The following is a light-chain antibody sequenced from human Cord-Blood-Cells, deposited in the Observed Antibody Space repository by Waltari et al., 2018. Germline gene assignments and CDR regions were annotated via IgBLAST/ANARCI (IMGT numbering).Light chain of an antibody. CDR1: QRVSSN. V-gene: IGKV3-15*01. CDR3: QQHNNWPPWT. J-gene: IGKJ1*01. Sequence: EIVMTQSPATLSVSPGERATLSCRASQRVSSNSAWYQQKPGQAPRLLIYGSSTRATGIPARFSGSGSGTEFTLTISSLQSEDFAVYYCQQHNNWPPWTFGQGTKVEIK. CDR2: GSS.